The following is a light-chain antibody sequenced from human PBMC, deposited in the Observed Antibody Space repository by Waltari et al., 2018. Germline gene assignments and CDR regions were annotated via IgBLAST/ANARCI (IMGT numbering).Light chain of an antibody. Sequence: QLVLTQSPSASASLGASVKLTCTLSSGHSSNVVAWHQQQPEKGPRYLMKVSSDGSHTKGDGIPDRFSGSSSGAERYLTISSLQSDDEADYYCQTWGTGIWVFGGGTRLTAL. CDR2: VSSDGSH. CDR3: QTWGTGIWV. CDR1: SGHSSNV. V-gene: IGLV4-69*01. J-gene: IGLJ3*02.